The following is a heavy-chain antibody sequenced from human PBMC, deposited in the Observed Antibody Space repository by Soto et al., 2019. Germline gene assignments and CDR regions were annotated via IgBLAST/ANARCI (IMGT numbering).Heavy chain of an antibody. CDR1: GGSISNYY. D-gene: IGHD3-3*01. CDR3: ARHLDLFYGMDV. CDR2: LDYSGST. V-gene: IGHV4-59*08. Sequence: QVQLQESGPGLVKPSETLSLTCIVSGGSISNYYWRWIRQPPGKGLEWIGFLDYSGSTNDTPSLKRRVTITLNPSKNQYYLKLSSVNAADTAVYYCARHLDLFYGMDVWGQGTTVTVSS. J-gene: IGHJ6*02.